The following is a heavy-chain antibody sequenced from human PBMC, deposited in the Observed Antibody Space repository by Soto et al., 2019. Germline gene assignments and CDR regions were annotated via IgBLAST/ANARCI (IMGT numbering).Heavy chain of an antibody. Sequence: ASVKFSCKAIGYSFTSHYMHWVRQAPGQVLECMVTIYPGGVNIAYXXKFKGRVXXTKDTSTSTVXMELNXLTSDDTAVYYCARDQSSHDLVWWFDPXXQ. J-gene: IGHJ5*02. CDR3: ARDQSSHDLVWWFDP. CDR1: GYSFTSHY. D-gene: IGHD3-16*01. CDR2: IYPGGVNI. V-gene: IGHV1-46*03.